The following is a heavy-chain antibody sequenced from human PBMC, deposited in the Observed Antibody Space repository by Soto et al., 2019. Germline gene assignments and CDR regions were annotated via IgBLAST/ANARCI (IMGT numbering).Heavy chain of an antibody. Sequence: ASVKVSCKASGYTFTSYGISWVRQAPGQGLEWMGWISAYNGNTNYAQKLQGRVTMTTDTSTSTAYMELRSLRSDDTAVYYCARGAAVAGTWYYFDYWGQGTLVTVSS. J-gene: IGHJ4*02. V-gene: IGHV1-18*01. CDR1: GYTFTSYG. D-gene: IGHD6-19*01. CDR2: ISAYNGNT. CDR3: ARGAAVAGTWYYFDY.